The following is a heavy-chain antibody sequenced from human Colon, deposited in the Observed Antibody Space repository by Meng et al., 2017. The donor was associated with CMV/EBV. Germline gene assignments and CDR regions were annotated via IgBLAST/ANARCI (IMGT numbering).Heavy chain of an antibody. CDR2: IGRSGTDV. J-gene: IGHJ4*02. V-gene: IGHV3-21*01. D-gene: IGHD1-26*01. Sequence: EVQLVESGGGLVNPGGSLRLSCAASEFIFKTYDMYWVRQAPGKGLEWVSSIGRSGTDVAYADPVEGRFTISRDKNSLYLEMKSLRADDTAVYYCLTDPNWGAFWGQGTLVTVSS. CDR3: LTDPNWGAF. CDR1: EFIFKTYD.